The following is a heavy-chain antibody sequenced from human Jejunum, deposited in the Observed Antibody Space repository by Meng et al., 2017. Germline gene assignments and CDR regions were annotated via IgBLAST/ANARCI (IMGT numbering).Heavy chain of an antibody. J-gene: IGHJ3*01. V-gene: IGHV1-18*01. D-gene: IGHD3-22*01. CDR2: ISTYNGNT. Sequence: ASVKVSCKASVYSLPTLDVSWVRQAPGRGLEWMGSISTYNGNTNYAQTFQGRVTMTTDTSTNTVYMELRSLGSHDTAVYYCALGQGSSGYGIAFDLWGQGTMVTVSS. CDR3: ALGQGSSGYGIAFDL. CDR1: VYSLPTLD.